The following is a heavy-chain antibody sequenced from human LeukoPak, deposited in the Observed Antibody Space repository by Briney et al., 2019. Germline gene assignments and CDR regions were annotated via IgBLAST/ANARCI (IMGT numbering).Heavy chain of an antibody. D-gene: IGHD1-26*01. V-gene: IGHV3-33*01. CDR1: GFTFSSYG. Sequence: GGSLRLSCAASGFTFSSYGMHWVRQAPGKGLEWVAFIWYDGSNKYYADSVKGRFTISRDNAKNSLYLQMNSLRAEDTALYFCARDPYSGNYGNYYYYYMDVWGKGTTVTVSS. J-gene: IGHJ6*03. CDR2: IWYDGSNK. CDR3: ARDPYSGNYGNYYYYYMDV.